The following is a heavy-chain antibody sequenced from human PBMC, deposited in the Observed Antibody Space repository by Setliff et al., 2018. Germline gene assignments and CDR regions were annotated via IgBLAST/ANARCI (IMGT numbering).Heavy chain of an antibody. CDR2: ISPSGST. CDR1: GDSIINYY. Sequence: PSETLSLTCTVSGDSIINYYWSWIRQPPGKGLEWIGNISPSGSTTYNPSVKSRVTISLDTSKNHFSLKLDSVTAADTALYYCARSPSSGAYWNPRPFYSDYWARGTPVTVSS. CDR3: ARSPSSGAYWNPRPFYSDY. D-gene: IGHD1-26*01. V-gene: IGHV4-4*08. J-gene: IGHJ4*02.